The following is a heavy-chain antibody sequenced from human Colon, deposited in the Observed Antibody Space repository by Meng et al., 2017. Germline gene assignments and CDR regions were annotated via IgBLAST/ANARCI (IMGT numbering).Heavy chain of an antibody. J-gene: IGHJ4*02. V-gene: IGHV4-59*08. CDR3: ARHYSGTTAPLPFDY. CDR2: IYYSGST. Sequence: QVLLQASGLGLVKPMETLSCTCTVSGGSISGYYWIWIRRPPGKGLEWIAYIYYSGSTEYNPSLKSRVTILVDTSKNQFSLKLSSVTAADTALYYCARHYSGTTAPLPFDYWGQGTLVTVSS. D-gene: IGHD1/OR15-1a*01. CDR1: GGSISGYY.